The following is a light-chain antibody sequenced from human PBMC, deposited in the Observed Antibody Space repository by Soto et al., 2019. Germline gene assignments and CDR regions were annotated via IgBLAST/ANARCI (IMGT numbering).Light chain of an antibody. CDR2: DAS. Sequence: DIQMTQSPSTLSASVGDRVTITCRASQSISSWLAWYQQKPGKAPKLLIYDASSLESGVPSRFSASGSVTEFTLTISSLQPDDFASHYFQQYNSYSPYTFGQGTKLEIK. CDR3: QQYNSYSPYT. CDR1: QSISSW. J-gene: IGKJ2*01. V-gene: IGKV1-5*01.